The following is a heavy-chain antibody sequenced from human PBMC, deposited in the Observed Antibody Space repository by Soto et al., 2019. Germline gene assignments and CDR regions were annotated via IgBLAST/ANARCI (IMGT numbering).Heavy chain of an antibody. CDR1: GYTFTSYY. J-gene: IGHJ4*02. Sequence: ASVKVSCKASGYTFTSYYMHWVRQAPGQGLEWMGIINPSGGSTSYAQKFQGRVTMTRDTSTSTVYMELSSLRSEDTAMYYCARAVAVPASCDYWGQGTLVTVSS. CDR2: INPSGGST. V-gene: IGHV1-46*01. D-gene: IGHD6-19*01. CDR3: ARAVAVPASCDY.